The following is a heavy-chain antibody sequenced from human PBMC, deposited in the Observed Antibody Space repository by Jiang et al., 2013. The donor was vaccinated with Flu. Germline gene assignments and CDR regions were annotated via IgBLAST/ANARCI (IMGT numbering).Heavy chain of an antibody. CDR3: VRQSLVYGMDV. D-gene: IGHD1-26*01. V-gene: IGHV4-4*07. CDR1: DSISNDY. CDR2: IYASGST. J-gene: IGHJ6*02. Sequence: DSISNDYWSWIRQPAGKGLEWIGHIYASGSTDYNPSLKSRIHMSVDTSKSQFSLKLSSVTAADTAVYYCVRQSLVYGMDVWGQGTTVTVSS.